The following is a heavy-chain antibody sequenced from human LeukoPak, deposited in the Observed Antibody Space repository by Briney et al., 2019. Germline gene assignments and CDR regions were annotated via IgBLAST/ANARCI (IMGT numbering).Heavy chain of an antibody. Sequence: PGRSLRLSCAASGFTFSSYGMHWVRQAPGKGLEWVAVISYDGSNKYYADSVKGRFTISRDNSKNTLYLQMNSLRAEDTAVYYCARVRAVAGIRYWYFDLWGRGTLVTVSS. J-gene: IGHJ2*01. CDR1: GFTFSSYG. V-gene: IGHV3-30*03. CDR3: ARVRAVAGIRYWYFDL. CDR2: ISYDGSNK. D-gene: IGHD6-19*01.